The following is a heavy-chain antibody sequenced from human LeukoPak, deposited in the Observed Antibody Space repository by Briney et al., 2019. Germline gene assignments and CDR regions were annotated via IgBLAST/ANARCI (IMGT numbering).Heavy chain of an antibody. CDR3: AKDSDSSGYYFWGFDY. Sequence: PGGSLRLSCAASGLTFSSYAMSWVSQAPGNGLEWVSCISGSRNTTYCADYVKGRFTISRDSSKDTLYLQMNSLTAEDTAVYYCAKDSDSSGYYFWGFDYWGQGTLVAVSS. CDR1: GLTFSSYA. J-gene: IGHJ4*02. V-gene: IGHV3-23*01. D-gene: IGHD3-22*01. CDR2: ISGSRNTT.